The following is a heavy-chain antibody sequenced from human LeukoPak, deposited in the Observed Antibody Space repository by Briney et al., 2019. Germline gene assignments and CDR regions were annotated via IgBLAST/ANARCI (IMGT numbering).Heavy chain of an antibody. V-gene: IGHV1-46*01. D-gene: IGHD3-22*01. CDR2: INPSGGST. Sequence: ASVKVSCKASGYTFTSYYMHWVRQAPGQGLEWMGIINPSGGSTSYAQKFQGRVTMTRDTSSSTVYMELSTLTSDDTAVYYCAKSLYFYDRSNYRYYYYMDVWAAGTTVTVSS. J-gene: IGHJ6*03. CDR3: AKSLYFYDRSNYRYYYYMDV. CDR1: GYTFTSYY.